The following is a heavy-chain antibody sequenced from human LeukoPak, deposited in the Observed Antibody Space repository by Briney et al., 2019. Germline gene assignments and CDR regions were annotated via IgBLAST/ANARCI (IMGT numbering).Heavy chain of an antibody. CDR1: GGSFSGYY. V-gene: IGHV4-34*01. J-gene: IGHJ4*02. Sequence: NPSETLSLTCAVYGGSFSGYYWSWIRQPPGKGLEWIGEINHSGSTNYNPSLKSRVTISVDTSKNQFSLKLSSVTAADTAVYYCARGPDSSGYYGGDDYWGQGTLVTVSS. CDR2: INHSGST. D-gene: IGHD3-22*01. CDR3: ARGPDSSGYYGGDDY.